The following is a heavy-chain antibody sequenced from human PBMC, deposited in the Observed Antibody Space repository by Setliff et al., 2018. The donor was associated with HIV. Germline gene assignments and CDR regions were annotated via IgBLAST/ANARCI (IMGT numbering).Heavy chain of an antibody. V-gene: IGHV1-46*01. CDR2: INPTGGST. J-gene: IGHJ3*02. CDR3: ARSSPLYSRSFDAFDI. D-gene: IGHD6-6*01. CDR1: GYSFTSDY. Sequence: ASVKVSCKASGYSFTSDYMHWVRQAPGQGLERMGIINPTGGSTYYAQKFQGRVTLTRDASTSTVYVELSSLRSEDTAVYYCARSSPLYSRSFDAFDIWGPGTMVTVSS.